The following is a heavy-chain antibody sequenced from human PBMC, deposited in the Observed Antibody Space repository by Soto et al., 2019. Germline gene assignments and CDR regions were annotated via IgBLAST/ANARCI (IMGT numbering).Heavy chain of an antibody. CDR1: GFNFSSYS. Sequence: GGSLRLSCTASGFNFSSYSMNWVRQAPGKGLEWVSSISSSSSYIYYADSVKGRFTISRDNAKNSLYLQMNSLRAEDTAVYYCARDAPYSSSWYEFDYRGQGTLVTVSS. CDR3: ARDAPYSSSWYEFDY. V-gene: IGHV3-21*01. J-gene: IGHJ4*02. CDR2: ISSSSSYI. D-gene: IGHD6-13*01.